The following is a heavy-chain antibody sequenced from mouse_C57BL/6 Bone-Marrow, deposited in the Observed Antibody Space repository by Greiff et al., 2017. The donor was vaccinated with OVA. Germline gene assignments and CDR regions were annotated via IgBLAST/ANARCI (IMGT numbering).Heavy chain of an antibody. Sequence: QVQLQQSGAELVKPGASVKLSCKASGYTFTSYWMHWVKQRPGQGLEWIGMIHPNSGSTNYNEKFKSKATLTVDKSSSTAYMQLSSLTSEDSAVYYCARYSNYEGYAMDYWGQGTSVTVSS. CDR1: GYTFTSYW. CDR2: IHPNSGST. CDR3: ARYSNYEGYAMDY. J-gene: IGHJ4*01. D-gene: IGHD2-5*01. V-gene: IGHV1-64*01.